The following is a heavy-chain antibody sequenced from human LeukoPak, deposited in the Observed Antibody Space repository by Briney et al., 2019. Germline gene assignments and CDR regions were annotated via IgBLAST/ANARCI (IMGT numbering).Heavy chain of an antibody. Sequence: SEALSLTCAISGDRVSSNSATLNWIRQSPSRGLEWLGRTYYWSKWYNDYAVSVTSRININPDTSKNQFSLQLNSVTPEDTAVYYCARDSDMYGVLTENAFDLWGQGTMVTVSS. CDR3: ARDSDMYGVLTENAFDL. D-gene: IGHD3-10*02. V-gene: IGHV6-1*01. J-gene: IGHJ3*01. CDR1: GDRVSSNSAT. CDR2: TYYWSKWYN.